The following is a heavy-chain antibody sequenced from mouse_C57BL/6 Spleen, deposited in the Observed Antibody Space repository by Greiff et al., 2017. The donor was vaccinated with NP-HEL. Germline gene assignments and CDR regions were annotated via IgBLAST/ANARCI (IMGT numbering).Heavy chain of an antibody. J-gene: IGHJ2*01. V-gene: IGHV5-4*01. CDR2: ISDGGSYT. CDR1: GFTFSSYA. D-gene: IGHD1-1*01. CDR3: ASASGTSTVVARLDY. Sequence: EVQGVESGGGLVKPGGSLKLSCAASGFTFSSYAMSWVRQTPEKRLEWVATISDGGSYTYYPDNVKGRFTISRDNAKNNLYLQMSHLKSEDTAMYYCASASGTSTVVARLDYWGQGTTLTVSS.